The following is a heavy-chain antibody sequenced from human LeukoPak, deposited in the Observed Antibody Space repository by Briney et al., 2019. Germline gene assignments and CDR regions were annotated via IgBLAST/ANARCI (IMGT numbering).Heavy chain of an antibody. CDR3: AREGRYSYDT. D-gene: IGHD5-18*01. CDR2: ISGRSSYI. J-gene: IGHJ5*02. V-gene: IGHV3-21*01. CDR1: GFTFSSYS. Sequence: GGSLTLSCAASGFTFSSYSMNWVRQAPGKGLEWVSSISGRSSYIYYADSVKGRFTISRDNAKNSLYLQMNSLRSEDTAVYYCAREGRYSYDTWGQGTLVTVSS.